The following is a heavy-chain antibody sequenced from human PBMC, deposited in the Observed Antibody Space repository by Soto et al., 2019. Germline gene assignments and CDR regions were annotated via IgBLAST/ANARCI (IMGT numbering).Heavy chain of an antibody. CDR3: ARWAAPGAEYFQH. CDR2: IIPILGIA. D-gene: IGHD6-13*01. J-gene: IGHJ1*01. CDR1: GGTFSSYT. V-gene: IGHV1-69*02. Sequence: QVQLVQSGAEVKKPGSSVKVSCKASGGTFSSYTISWVRQAPGQGLEWMGRIIPILGIANYAQKFQGRVTITADKSTSTAYTELSSLRSEDTAVYYCARWAAPGAEYFQHWGQGTLVTVSS.